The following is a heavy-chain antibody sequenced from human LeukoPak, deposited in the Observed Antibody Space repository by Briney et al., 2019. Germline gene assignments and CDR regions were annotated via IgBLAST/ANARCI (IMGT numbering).Heavy chain of an antibody. Sequence: GRSLRLSCAASGFTFDDYAMHWVRQAPGKGREWVSGISWDSTSIVYADSVKGRFTISRANAKNSLYLQMNSLRAEDTALYYCTKDIRATIAAAAGGFDYWGQGTLVTVSS. J-gene: IGHJ4*02. D-gene: IGHD6-13*01. CDR2: ISWDSTSI. V-gene: IGHV3-9*01. CDR3: TKDIRATIAAAAGGFDY. CDR1: GFTFDDYA.